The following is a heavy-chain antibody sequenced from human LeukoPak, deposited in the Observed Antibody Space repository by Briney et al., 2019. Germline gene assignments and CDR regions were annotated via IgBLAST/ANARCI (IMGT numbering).Heavy chain of an antibody. CDR2: IYYSGST. CDR3: ARGYDSFDY. V-gene: IGHV4-59*01. CDR1: GGSFSGYY. D-gene: IGHD3-22*01. Sequence: SETLSLTCAVYGGSFSGYYWSWIRQPPGKGLEWIGYIYYSGSTNYNPSLKSRVTISVDTSKNQFSLKLSSVTAADTAVYYCARGYDSFDYWGQGTLVTVSS. J-gene: IGHJ4*02.